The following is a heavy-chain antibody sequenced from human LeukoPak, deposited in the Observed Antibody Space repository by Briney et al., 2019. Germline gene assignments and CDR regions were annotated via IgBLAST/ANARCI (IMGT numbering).Heavy chain of an antibody. V-gene: IGHV3-74*01. J-gene: IGHJ6*02. CDR2: INSDARNT. CDR3: AKDLAVAAPGDYYYYGMDV. D-gene: IGHD6-19*01. CDR1: GFTFSSYW. Sequence: GGSPRLSCAASGFTFSSYWMYWVRQAPGKGLVWVSRINSDARNTNYADSVQGRFTISRDNAKNSLYLQMNSLRAEDTALYYCAKDLAVAAPGDYYYYGMDVWGQGTTVTVSS.